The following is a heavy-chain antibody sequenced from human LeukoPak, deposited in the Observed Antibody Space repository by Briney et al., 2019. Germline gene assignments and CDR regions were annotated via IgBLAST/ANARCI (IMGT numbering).Heavy chain of an antibody. CDR2: INYSGST. CDR1: GGSISSYY. V-gene: IGHV4-59*01. J-gene: IGHJ4*02. D-gene: IGHD3-3*02. CDR3: ARLSNFGIYYFDY. Sequence: SETLSLTCTVSGGSISSYYWSWIRQPPGKGLEWIGYINYSGSTKYNPSLKSRVTISVDTSKNQFSLKLSSVPAADTAVYYCARLSNFGIYYFDYWGQGTLVTVSS.